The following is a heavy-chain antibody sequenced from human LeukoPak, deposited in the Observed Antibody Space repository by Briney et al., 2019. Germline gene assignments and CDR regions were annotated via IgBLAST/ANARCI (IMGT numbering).Heavy chain of an antibody. Sequence: PPGRSLRLSCAASGFTLSSYAMHWVRQAPGKGLEWVAVMSYDGTSEYYADSVRGRFTISRDHSQNMLYLQMNGLRDEDTALYYCVRDRRDGKNLAYHFDFWGQGTLVTVSS. CDR2: MSYDGTSE. D-gene: IGHD5-24*01. CDR3: VRDRRDGKNLAYHFDF. J-gene: IGHJ4*02. V-gene: IGHV3-30-3*01. CDR1: GFTLSSYA.